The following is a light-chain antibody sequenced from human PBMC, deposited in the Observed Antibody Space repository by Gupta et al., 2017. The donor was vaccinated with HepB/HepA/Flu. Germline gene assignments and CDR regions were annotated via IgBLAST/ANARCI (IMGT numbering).Light chain of an antibody. CDR2: AAS. CDR1: QGISSY. Sequence: AIRMTQSPSSFSASPGDRVTITCRASQGISSYLAWYQQKPGKAPKLLIYAASTLQSGVPSRFSGSGSGTDFTLTISCLQSEDFATYYCQQYYSYSYTFGQGTKLEIK. J-gene: IGKJ2*01. V-gene: IGKV1-8*01. CDR3: QQYYSYSYT.